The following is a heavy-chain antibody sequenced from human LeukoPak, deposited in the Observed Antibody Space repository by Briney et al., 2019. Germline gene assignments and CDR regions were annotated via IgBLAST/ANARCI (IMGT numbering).Heavy chain of an antibody. CDR3: ASSRLYYDSSGYYPRDY. CDR2: INSDGSST. D-gene: IGHD3-22*01. Sequence: GGSLRLSCAASGFTFSSYWMHWVRQAPGKGLVWVSRINSDGSSTSYADSVKGRFTISRDNAKNTLYLQMNSLRAEDTAVYYCASSRLYYDSSGYYPRDYWGQGTLVTVSS. CDR1: GFTFSSYW. J-gene: IGHJ4*02. V-gene: IGHV3-74*01.